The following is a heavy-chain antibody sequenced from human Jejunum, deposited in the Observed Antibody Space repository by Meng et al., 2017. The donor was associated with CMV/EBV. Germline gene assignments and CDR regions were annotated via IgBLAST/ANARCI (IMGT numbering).Heavy chain of an antibody. CDR1: GYTFSSYA. CDR2: IDPNTGNP. CDR3: ARDSPLDGYSLLDY. J-gene: IGHJ4*02. D-gene: IGHD5-24*01. V-gene: IGHV7-4-1*02. Sequence: QVESVPSGCELDPAGASLKASCSPSGYTFSSYAINCVRQAPGQGPDWMGWIDPNTGNPTYDQGFTGRFVFSLDTSVSTAYLQINSLRADDTAVYYCARDSPLDGYSLLDYWGQGTLVTVSS.